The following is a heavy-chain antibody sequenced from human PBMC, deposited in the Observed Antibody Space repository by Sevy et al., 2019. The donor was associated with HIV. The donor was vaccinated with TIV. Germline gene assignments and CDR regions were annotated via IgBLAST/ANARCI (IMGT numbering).Heavy chain of an antibody. J-gene: IGHJ4*02. D-gene: IGHD5-12*01. CDR2: IYSGGST. Sequence: GGSLRLSCAASGFTVSSNYMSWVRQAPGKGLEWVSVIYSGGSTYYADSVKGRFTISRDNSKNTRYLQMNRLRAEDTAVYYCARDRSGYSGYDYWGQGTLVTVSS. CDR3: ARDRSGYSGYDY. CDR1: GFTVSSNY. V-gene: IGHV3-53*01.